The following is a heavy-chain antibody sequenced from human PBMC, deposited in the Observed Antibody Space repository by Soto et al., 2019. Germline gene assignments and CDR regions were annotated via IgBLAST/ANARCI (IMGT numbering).Heavy chain of an antibody. J-gene: IGHJ3*02. D-gene: IGHD3-10*01. CDR2: ISGSGGST. CDR1: GFTFSSYA. Sequence: EVQLLESGGGLVQPGGSLRLSCAASGFTFSSYAMSWVRQAPGKGLEWVSAISGSGGSTYYADSVKGRFTISRDNSKNTLYLQMNSLRAEDTAVYYCAKDRVDVLLGFGELGDAFDIWGQGTMVTVSS. V-gene: IGHV3-23*01. CDR3: AKDRVDVLLGFGELGDAFDI.